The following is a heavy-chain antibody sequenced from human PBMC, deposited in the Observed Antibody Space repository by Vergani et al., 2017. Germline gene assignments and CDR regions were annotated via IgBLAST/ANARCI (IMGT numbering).Heavy chain of an antibody. CDR2: ISGSGGSI. J-gene: IGHJ4*02. V-gene: IGHV3-23*01. CDR1: GFTFSSYA. Sequence: EVQLLESGGGLVQPGGSLRLSCAASGFTFSSYAMSWVRQAPGKGLEWVSAISGSGGSIYYADSVKGRFTISRDNSKNTLYLQMNSLRAEDTAVYYCANLITMIVVVANPLFDYWGQGTLVTVSS. D-gene: IGHD3-22*01. CDR3: ANLITMIVVVANPLFDY.